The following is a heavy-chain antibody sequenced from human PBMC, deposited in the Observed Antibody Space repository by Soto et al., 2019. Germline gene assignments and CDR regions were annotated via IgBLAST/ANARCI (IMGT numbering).Heavy chain of an antibody. Sequence: NPSETLSLTCTVSGGSISSSSYYWGWIRQPPGKGLEWIGSIYYSGSTYYNPSLKSRVTISVDTSKNQFSLKLSSVTAADTAVYYCASYFPYSSSWYVDWFDPWGQGTLVTVSS. V-gene: IGHV4-39*01. CDR3: ASYFPYSSSWYVDWFDP. D-gene: IGHD6-13*01. CDR2: IYYSGST. J-gene: IGHJ5*02. CDR1: GGSISSSSYY.